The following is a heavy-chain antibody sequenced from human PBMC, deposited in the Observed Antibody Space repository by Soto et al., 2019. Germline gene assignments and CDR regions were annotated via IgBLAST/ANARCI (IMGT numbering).Heavy chain of an antibody. CDR3: ARRATFQGNWDGGYFDS. Sequence: QTTLEESGPPRVKPTQTLTLTCIFSGFSLSTGGVGVGWIRQPPGKALEWLAFIYWDDDKRYSPSLRSRLTITEDTSGQQVALTMTNMDPVDTATYFCARRATFQGNWDGGYFDSWGQGTLVTVSS. CDR2: IYWDDDK. J-gene: IGHJ4*02. CDR1: GFSLSTGGVG. V-gene: IGHV2-5*02. D-gene: IGHD1-1*01.